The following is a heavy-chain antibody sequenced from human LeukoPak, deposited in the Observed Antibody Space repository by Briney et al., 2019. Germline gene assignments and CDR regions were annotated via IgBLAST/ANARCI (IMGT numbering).Heavy chain of an antibody. J-gene: IGHJ4*02. D-gene: IGHD5-18*01. Sequence: GGSLRLSCAASGFTFSSYAMSWVRQAPGKGLEWVPAISGSSGSTYYADSVKGRFTISRDNSKNTLYLQMNSLRAEDTAVYYCAKVGKDTAMVFGWGQGTLVTVSS. CDR1: GFTFSSYA. CDR3: AKVGKDTAMVFG. CDR2: ISGSSGST. V-gene: IGHV3-23*01.